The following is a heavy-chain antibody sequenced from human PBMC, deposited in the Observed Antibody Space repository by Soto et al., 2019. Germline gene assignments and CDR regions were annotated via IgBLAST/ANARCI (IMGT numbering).Heavy chain of an antibody. CDR2: IYYSGST. CDR3: ARQNSNPPYYYSYMDV. J-gene: IGHJ6*03. V-gene: IGHV4-59*08. Sequence: PSETLSLTCTVSGGSISSYYWSRIRQPPGKGLEWIGYIYYSGSTNYNPSLKSRVTISVDTSENQFSLKLSSVTAADTAVYYCARQNSNPPYYYSYMDVWGKGTTVTVSS. CDR1: GGSISSYY. D-gene: IGHD4-4*01.